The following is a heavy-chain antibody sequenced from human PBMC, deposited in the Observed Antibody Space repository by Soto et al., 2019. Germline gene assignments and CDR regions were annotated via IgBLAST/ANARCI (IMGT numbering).Heavy chain of an antibody. D-gene: IGHD5-12*01. V-gene: IGHV1-24*01. CDR2: FDPEDGET. CDR1: GYTLTELS. J-gene: IGHJ4*02. CDR3: ATVDIVATREYHFDY. Sequence: ASVKVSCKVSGYTLTELSMHWVRQAPGKGLEWMGGFDPEDGETIYAQKFQGRVTMTEDTSTDTAYMELSSLRSEDTAVYYCATVDIVATREYHFDYWGQGTLVTVSS.